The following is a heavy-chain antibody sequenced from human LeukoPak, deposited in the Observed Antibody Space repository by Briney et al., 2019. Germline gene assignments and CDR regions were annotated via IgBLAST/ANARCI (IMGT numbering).Heavy chain of an antibody. CDR3: ARMAAMVALDY. CDR2: INHSGST. Sequence: KSSETLSLTCAVYGGSFSGYYWSWIRQPPGKGLEWIGEINHSGSTNYNPSLKSRVTISVDTSKNQFSLKLSSVTAADTAVYYCARMAAMVALDYCGRGTQVTVSS. J-gene: IGHJ4*02. V-gene: IGHV4-34*01. CDR1: GGSFSGYY. D-gene: IGHD2-2*01.